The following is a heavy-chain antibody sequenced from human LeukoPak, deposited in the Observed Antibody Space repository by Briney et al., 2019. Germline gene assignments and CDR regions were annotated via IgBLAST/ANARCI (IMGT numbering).Heavy chain of an antibody. D-gene: IGHD3-10*01. Sequence: PSETLSLTCAVSGHSISSSDYYWGWIRQPPGKGLEWIGTIFHTGNTYYKSSLKSRVTISVDTSKNQFSLKLNSVTAADTAVYYCARHYGPWGQGTLVTVSS. CDR2: IFHTGNT. CDR1: GHSISSSDYY. CDR3: ARHYGP. V-gene: IGHV4-39*01. J-gene: IGHJ5*02.